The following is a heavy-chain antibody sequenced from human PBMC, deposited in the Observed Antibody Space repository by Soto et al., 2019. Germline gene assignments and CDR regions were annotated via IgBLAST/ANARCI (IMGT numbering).Heavy chain of an antibody. CDR2: IIPIFGTA. CDR3: ARRSIIAARGGYYYGMDV. D-gene: IGHD6-6*01. J-gene: IGHJ6*02. CDR1: GGTFSSYA. V-gene: IGHV1-69*13. Sequence: SVKVSCKASGGTFSSYAISWVRQAPGQGLEWMGGIIPIFGTANYAQKFQGRVTITADESTSTAYMELSSLRSEDTAVYYCARRSIIAARGGYYYGMDVWGQGTTVT.